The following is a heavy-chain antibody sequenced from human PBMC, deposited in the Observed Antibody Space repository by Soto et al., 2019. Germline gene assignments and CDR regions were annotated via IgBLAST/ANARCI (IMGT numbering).Heavy chain of an antibody. J-gene: IGHJ6*02. CDR3: SRALSLRGGMDV. CDR2: ISSSSSYI. CDR1: GFTFSSYS. D-gene: IGHD3-16*02. V-gene: IGHV3-21*01. Sequence: EVRLEESGGGLVQPGGSLRLSCVASGFTFSSYSMNWVRQAPGKGLEWVSSISSSSSYIYYADSVKGRFTISRDNAKHSLYLQMNSLRAEDTAVYYCSRALSLRGGMDVWGQGTTVTVSS.